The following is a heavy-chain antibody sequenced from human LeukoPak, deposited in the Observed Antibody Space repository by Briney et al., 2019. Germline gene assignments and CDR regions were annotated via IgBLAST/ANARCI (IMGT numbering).Heavy chain of an antibody. Sequence: GASVKVSFKASGGTFSSYAISWVRQAPGQGLEWMGGIIPIFGTANYAQKFQGRVTITADESTSTAYMELSSLRSEDTAVYYCARGGFGELRGIYYYYYMDVWGKGTTVTISS. J-gene: IGHJ6*03. V-gene: IGHV1-69*13. CDR1: GGTFSSYA. CDR2: IIPIFGTA. D-gene: IGHD3-10*01. CDR3: ARGGFGELRGIYYYYYMDV.